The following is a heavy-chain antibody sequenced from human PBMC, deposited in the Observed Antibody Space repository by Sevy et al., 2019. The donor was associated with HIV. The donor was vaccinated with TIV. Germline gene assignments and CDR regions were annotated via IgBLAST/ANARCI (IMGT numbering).Heavy chain of an antibody. CDR2: IWYDGSNK. CDR3: ARGDRSMDV. J-gene: IGHJ6*02. V-gene: IGHV3-33*01. Sequence: GGSLRLSCAASGFTFSSYGMHWVRQAPGKGLEWVAVIWYDGSNKYYADSVKGRLTISRDNSKNTLYLQMNSLRAEDTAVYYCARGDRSMDVWGQGTTVTVSS. CDR1: GFTFSSYG.